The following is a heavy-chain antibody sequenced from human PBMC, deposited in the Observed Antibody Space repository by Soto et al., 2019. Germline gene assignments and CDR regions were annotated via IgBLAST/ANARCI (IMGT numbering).Heavy chain of an antibody. CDR2: VKSEGDGGTT. CDR1: GFTFNNAW. J-gene: IGHJ5*02. Sequence: VQLVESGGGLVKPGGSLRLSCAASGFTFNNAWMSWVRQAPGKGLEWVGRVKSEGDGGTTEYAAFVKGRFSISRDDSKNTVYLQMNSLKTEDTAVYYCTVIRGWFDPWGQGTLVTVSS. V-gene: IGHV3-15*01. D-gene: IGHD3-16*02. CDR3: TVIRGWFDP.